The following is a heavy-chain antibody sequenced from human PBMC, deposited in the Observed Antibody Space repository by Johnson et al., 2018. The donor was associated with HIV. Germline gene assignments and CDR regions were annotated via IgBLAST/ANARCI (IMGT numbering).Heavy chain of an antibody. CDR2: IATAGDT. J-gene: IGHJ3*02. CDR3: ARGDCSSTSCYGDAFDI. D-gene: IGHD2-2*01. CDR1: GFTFSSYD. Sequence: VQLVESGGGLVQPGWSLRLSCAASGFTFSSYDMHWVRQATGKGLEWVSAIATAGDTYSPVSVKGRFTISRENAKNSLYLQMNSLRAGYTAVYYCARGDCSSTSCYGDAFDIWGQGTMVTVSS. V-gene: IGHV3-13*01.